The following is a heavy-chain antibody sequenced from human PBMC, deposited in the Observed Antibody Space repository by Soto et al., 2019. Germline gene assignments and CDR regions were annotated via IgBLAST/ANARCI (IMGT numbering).Heavy chain of an antibody. D-gene: IGHD3-3*01. CDR3: ARDVPPAITIFGYYYYMDV. J-gene: IGHJ6*03. Sequence: GASGEVSCKASGYTFTSYGISWVRQAPGQGLEWMGWISAYNGNTNYAQKLQGRVTMTTDTSTSTAYMELRSLRSDDTAVYYCARDVPPAITIFGYYYYMDVWGKGTTVTVSS. CDR1: GYTFTSYG. CDR2: ISAYNGNT. V-gene: IGHV1-18*01.